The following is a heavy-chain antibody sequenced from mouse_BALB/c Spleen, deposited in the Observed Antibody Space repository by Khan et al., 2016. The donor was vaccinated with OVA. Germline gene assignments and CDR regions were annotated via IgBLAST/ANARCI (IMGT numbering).Heavy chain of an antibody. CDR1: GYTFTDYY. CDR2: ISPGSGDT. D-gene: IGHD1-2*01. J-gene: IGHJ3*01. Sequence: QVQLQQSGAELARPGASVKLSCKASGYTFTDYYINWVKQRTGQGLEWIGEISPGSGDTYYNEKFKGKATLTADKSSSTAYMQLNSLTSEASAVYFCARRNYFGYTLAYWGQGTLVTVSA. CDR3: ARRNYFGYTLAY. V-gene: IGHV1-77*01.